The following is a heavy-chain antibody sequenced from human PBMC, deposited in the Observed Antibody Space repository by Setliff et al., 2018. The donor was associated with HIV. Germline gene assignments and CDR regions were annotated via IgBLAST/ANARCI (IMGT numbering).Heavy chain of an antibody. D-gene: IGHD3-3*02. CDR2: IYTTGST. J-gene: IGHJ4*02. CDR3: AGDESPFAFSIH. CDR1: GFSISNYF. Sequence: SETLSLTCSVSGFSISNYFWCWIRQPPGKGLEWIGFIYTTGSTNYNPSLKSRVTISVDTSKNQLSLKLNSVTAADTAVYYCAGDESPFAFSIHWGQGTLVTVSS. V-gene: IGHV4-4*08.